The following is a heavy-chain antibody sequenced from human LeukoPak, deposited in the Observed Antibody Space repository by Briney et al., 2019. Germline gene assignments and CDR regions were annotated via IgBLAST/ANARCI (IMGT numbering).Heavy chain of an antibody. CDR2: ISGSGGST. V-gene: IGHV3-23*01. CDR1: GFTFSSYA. J-gene: IGHJ4*02. Sequence: GGSLRLSCAASGFTFSSYAMSWVRQAPGKGLEWVSAISGSGGSTYYADSAKGRFTISRDNSKNTLYLQMNSLRAEDTAVYYCAKQNYYDSSGYFDYWGQGTLVTVSS. CDR3: AKQNYYDSSGYFDY. D-gene: IGHD3-22*01.